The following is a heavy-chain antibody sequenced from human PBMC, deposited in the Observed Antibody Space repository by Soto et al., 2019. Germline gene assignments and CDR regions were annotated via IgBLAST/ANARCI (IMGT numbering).Heavy chain of an antibody. V-gene: IGHV3-23*01. Sequence: GGSLRLSCAASGFTFSSYAMSWVRQAPGKGLEWVSAISGSGGSTYYADSVKGRFTISRDNSKNTLYLQMNSLRAEDTAVYYCAKEGDNYYGSGSYYRTFDYWGQGTLVTVSS. D-gene: IGHD3-10*01. CDR2: ISGSGGST. CDR3: AKEGDNYYGSGSYYRTFDY. J-gene: IGHJ4*02. CDR1: GFTFSSYA.